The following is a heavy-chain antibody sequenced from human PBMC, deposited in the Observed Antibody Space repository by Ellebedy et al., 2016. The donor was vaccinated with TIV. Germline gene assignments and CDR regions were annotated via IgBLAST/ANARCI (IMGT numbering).Heavy chain of an antibody. CDR2: VYHTGIA. Sequence: MPSETLSLTCSVSGCSMNTYSRSRIRQTPGKALEYLGYVYHTGIAKYNPSLKSRLTISVDTSNNQFSLTLRSVTAADTALYYCATRRMILSWPLDYWGQGTLVTVAS. CDR1: GCSMNTYS. V-gene: IGHV4-59*08. D-gene: IGHD3-16*01. J-gene: IGHJ4*02. CDR3: ATRRMILSWPLDY.